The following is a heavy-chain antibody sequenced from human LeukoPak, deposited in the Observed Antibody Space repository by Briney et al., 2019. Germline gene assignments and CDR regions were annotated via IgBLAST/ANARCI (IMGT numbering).Heavy chain of an antibody. D-gene: IGHD3-22*01. V-gene: IGHV1-24*01. CDR2: FDPEDGET. CDR1: GYTLTELS. J-gene: IGHJ4*02. Sequence: ASVKVSCKVSGYTLTELSMHWVRQAPGKGLEWMGGFDPEDGETIYAQKFRGRVTMTEDTSTDTAYMELSSLRSEDTAVYYCARYYDSSGELYFDYWGQGTLVTVSS. CDR3: ARYYDSSGELYFDY.